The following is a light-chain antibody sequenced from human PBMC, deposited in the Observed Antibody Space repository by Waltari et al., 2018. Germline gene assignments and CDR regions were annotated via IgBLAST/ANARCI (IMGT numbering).Light chain of an antibody. CDR1: SSNIGAGFN. V-gene: IGLV1-40*01. CDR2: SDN. CDR3: QSYDRSLSGYV. Sequence: QSVLTQPPSVSGPPGQRVTISCPGSSSNIGAGFNVHWYQHLPGAAPKLVIFSDNNRPSGVPDRFSGSKSGTSASLAITGLQAEDEADYYCQSYDRSLSGYVFGPGTKVTVL. J-gene: IGLJ1*01.